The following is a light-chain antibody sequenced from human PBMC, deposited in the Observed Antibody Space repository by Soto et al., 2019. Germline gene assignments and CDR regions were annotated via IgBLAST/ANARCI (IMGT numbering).Light chain of an antibody. CDR3: EVWDSSSDRV. CDR1: SIGSKS. V-gene: IGLV3-21*02. Sequence: SYELTQPPSVSVAPGQTARITCGGRSIGSKSVPGFLQQPGQAPVLVVHDYDDRPSGIPERFSGSNSGNTATLTINAVEAGDEAYYYCEVWDSSSDRVFGGGTKVTVL. J-gene: IGLJ2*01. CDR2: DYD.